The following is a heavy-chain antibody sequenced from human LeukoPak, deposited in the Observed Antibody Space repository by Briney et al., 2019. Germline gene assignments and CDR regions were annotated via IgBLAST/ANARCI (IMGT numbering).Heavy chain of an antibody. CDR3: ARYGITIVRGGKYYFDS. D-gene: IGHD3-10*01. CDR1: GGSISGYF. J-gene: IGHJ4*02. Sequence: SETLSLTCTVSGGSISGYFWSWIRQPPGKGLEGIGYIHYRGTTNYNPSLNSRLTISVDTSKNQFSLRQSSVTAADTAVYYCARYGITIVRGGKYYFDSWGQGTLVTVSS. V-gene: IGHV4-59*08. CDR2: IHYRGTT.